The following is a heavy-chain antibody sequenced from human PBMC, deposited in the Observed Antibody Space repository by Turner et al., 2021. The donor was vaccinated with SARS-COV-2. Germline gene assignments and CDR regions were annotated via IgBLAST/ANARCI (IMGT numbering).Heavy chain of an antibody. CDR2: IYSGGST. Sequence: EVQLVESGGGLIQPGGSLSLSCAASGFTVSSYYMSWVRQATGKGLEWVSGIYSGGSTYYTDSVKGRFTISRDNSKNTLYLQMNSLRAEDTAVYYCARDTTKWGQGTLVTVSS. J-gene: IGHJ4*02. V-gene: IGHV3-53*01. D-gene: IGHD1-26*01. CDR1: GFTVSSYY. CDR3: ARDTTK.